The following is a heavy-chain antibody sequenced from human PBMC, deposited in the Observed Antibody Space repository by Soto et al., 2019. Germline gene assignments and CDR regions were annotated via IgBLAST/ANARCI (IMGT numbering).Heavy chain of an antibody. Sequence: GASVKVSCKASGYTFTSYGISWVRQAPGQGLEWMGWISAYNGNTNYAQKLQGRVTMTTDTSTSTAYMELRSLRSDDTAVYYCARDGAAAGPRAEYFRHWGQGTLVTVSS. J-gene: IGHJ1*01. D-gene: IGHD6-13*01. CDR2: ISAYNGNT. CDR1: GYTFTSYG. CDR3: ARDGAAAGPRAEYFRH. V-gene: IGHV1-18*04.